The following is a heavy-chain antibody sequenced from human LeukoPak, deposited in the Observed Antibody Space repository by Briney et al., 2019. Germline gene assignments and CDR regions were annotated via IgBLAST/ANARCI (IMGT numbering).Heavy chain of an antibody. J-gene: IGHJ4*02. CDR1: GFTFSTYG. D-gene: IGHD1-1*01. CDR3: AKDKDPWKSTAISDFDY. V-gene: IGHV3-30*02. Sequence: GGSLRLSCAASGFTFSTYGMHWVRQAPGKGLEWVAFIRYDGSNKYYADSVKGRFTISRDDSKNTLYLQMNSLRGEDTAVYFCAKDKDPWKSTAISDFDYWGQGTLVTVSS. CDR2: IRYDGSNK.